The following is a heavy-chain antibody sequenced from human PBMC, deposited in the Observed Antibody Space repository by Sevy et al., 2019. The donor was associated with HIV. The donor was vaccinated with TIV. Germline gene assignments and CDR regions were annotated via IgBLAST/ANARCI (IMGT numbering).Heavy chain of an antibody. Sequence: GGSLRLSCAASGFTFSSYGMHWVRQAPGKGLEWVAVISYDGSNKYYADSVKGRFTISRDNSKNTLYLQMNSLRAEDRAVYYCGKELGYCSSTSCQGEPPHGGDAFDIWGQGTMVTVSS. J-gene: IGHJ3*02. CDR2: ISYDGSNK. CDR1: GFTFSSYG. D-gene: IGHD2-2*01. V-gene: IGHV3-30*18. CDR3: GKELGYCSSTSCQGEPPHGGDAFDI.